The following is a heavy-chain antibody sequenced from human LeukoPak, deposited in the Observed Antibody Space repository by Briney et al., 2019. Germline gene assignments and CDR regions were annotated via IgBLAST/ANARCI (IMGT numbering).Heavy chain of an antibody. D-gene: IGHD4-11*01. V-gene: IGHV4-34*01. CDR3: ARGRPSNKYCYYYYYRDV. Sequence: SETLSLTCAVYGGSFSGYYWSWIRQPPGKGLEWIGEINHSGSTNYNPSLKSRVTISVDTSKNQFSLKLSSVTAADTAVYYCARGRPSNKYCYYYYYRDVWGKGTTVTVSS. CDR2: INHSGST. J-gene: IGHJ6*03. CDR1: GGSFSGYY.